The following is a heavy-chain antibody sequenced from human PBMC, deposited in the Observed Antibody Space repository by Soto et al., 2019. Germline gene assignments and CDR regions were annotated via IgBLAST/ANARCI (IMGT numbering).Heavy chain of an antibody. Sequence: SLRLSCAASGFTFSSYSMNWVRQAPGKGLEWVSYISSSSSTIYYADSVKGRFTISRDNAKNSLYLQMNSLRDEDTAVYYCAKVFYYYDSSGYYYFDYWGQGTLVTVSS. D-gene: IGHD3-22*01. CDR1: GFTFSSYS. CDR2: ISSSSSTI. J-gene: IGHJ4*02. V-gene: IGHV3-48*02. CDR3: AKVFYYYDSSGYYYFDY.